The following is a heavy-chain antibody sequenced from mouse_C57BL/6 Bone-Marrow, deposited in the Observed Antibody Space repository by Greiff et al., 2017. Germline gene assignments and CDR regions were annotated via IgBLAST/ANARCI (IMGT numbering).Heavy chain of an antibody. CDR3: ARDYYCSSYDFDY. Sequence: VQLQQPGAELVMPGASVKLSCKASGYTFTSYWMHWVKQRPGQGLEWIGEIDPSDSYTNYNQKFKGKSTLTVDKSSSTAYMQLSSLTSEDSAVYYCARDYYCSSYDFDYWGQGTSLTVTA. D-gene: IGHD1-1*01. CDR1: GYTFTSYW. J-gene: IGHJ2*03. V-gene: IGHV1-69*01. CDR2: IDPSDSYT.